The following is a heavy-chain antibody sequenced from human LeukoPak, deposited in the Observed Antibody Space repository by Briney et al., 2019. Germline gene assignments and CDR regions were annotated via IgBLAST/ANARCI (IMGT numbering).Heavy chain of an antibody. CDR3: ARGRIAAAGIAGWFDP. J-gene: IGHJ5*02. CDR2: INHSGST. Sequence: SETLSLTCAVYGGSFSGYYWSWIRQPPGKGLEWIGEINHSGSTNYNPSLKSRGTISVDTSKNQFSLKLSSVTAADTAVYYCARGRIAAAGIAGWFDPWGQGTLVTVSS. V-gene: IGHV4-34*01. CDR1: GGSFSGYY. D-gene: IGHD6-13*01.